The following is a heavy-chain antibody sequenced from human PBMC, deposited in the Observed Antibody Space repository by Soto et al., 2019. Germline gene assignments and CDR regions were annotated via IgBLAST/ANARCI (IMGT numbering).Heavy chain of an antibody. CDR2: VNAGNGKT. D-gene: IGHD6-25*01. Sequence: QVQLVQSGAEVKKPGASVKVSCKASGYIFSSYDMHWVRQAPGQRLEWWGCVNAGNGKTKYSQKVQGRVPITRDTSVSTAYMGPSSLRSEDTAVYYCASVHSGGWYVDYWGQGTLVTVSS. J-gene: IGHJ4*02. V-gene: IGHV1-3*01. CDR1: GYIFSSYD. CDR3: ASVHSGGWYVDY.